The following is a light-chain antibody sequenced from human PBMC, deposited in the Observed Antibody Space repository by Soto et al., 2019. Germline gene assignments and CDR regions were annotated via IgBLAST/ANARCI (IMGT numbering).Light chain of an antibody. CDR1: QSISSW. J-gene: IGKJ1*01. CDR2: DAS. CDR3: QQYNSYWT. V-gene: IGKV1-5*01. Sequence: SQMTQSPSTLSASVGDRVTITFRASQSISSWLAWYQQKPGKAPKLLIYDASSLESGVPSRFSGSGSGTEFTLTISSLQPDDFATYYCQQYNSYWTFGQGTKVDIK.